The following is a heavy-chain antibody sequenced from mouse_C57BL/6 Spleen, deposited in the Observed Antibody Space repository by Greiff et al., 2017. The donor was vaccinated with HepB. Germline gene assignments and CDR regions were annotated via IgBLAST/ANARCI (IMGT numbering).Heavy chain of an antibody. CDR1: GFNFKADY. CDR2: IDPGNGNT. V-gene: IGHV14-4*01. Sequence: EVQLQESGAELVRPGASVKLSCPASGFNFKADYMHWVKQSPEQGLEWIGWIDPGNGNTEYASKFQGKATIPADTSSNTAYLQLSSLTSEDTAVYYCTRAQATSLYAMDYWGQGTSVTVSS. CDR3: TRAQATSLYAMDY. D-gene: IGHD3-2*02. J-gene: IGHJ4*01.